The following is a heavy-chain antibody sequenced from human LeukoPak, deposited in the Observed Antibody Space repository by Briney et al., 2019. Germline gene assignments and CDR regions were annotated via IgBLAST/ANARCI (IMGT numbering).Heavy chain of an antibody. Sequence: GASVKVSCKASGYTLTSYYMHWVRQAPGQGLEWMGIINPSGGSTSYAQKFQGRVTMTRDTSTSTVYMELSSLRSEDTAVYYCASEAATDDSSGYYFDYWGQGTLVTVSS. J-gene: IGHJ4*02. CDR2: INPSGGST. CDR1: GYTLTSYY. V-gene: IGHV1-46*01. CDR3: ASEAATDDSSGYYFDY. D-gene: IGHD3-22*01.